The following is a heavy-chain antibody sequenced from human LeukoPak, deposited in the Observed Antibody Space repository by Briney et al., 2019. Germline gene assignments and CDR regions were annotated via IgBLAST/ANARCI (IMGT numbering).Heavy chain of an antibody. V-gene: IGHV4-39*01. J-gene: IGHJ5*01. CDR2: IYSGRTI. D-gene: IGHD3-3*01. CDR1: AASISSSSHH. CDR3: VRHDGRGGSTMGAFDS. Sequence: PSETLSLTCTISAASISSSSHHWGWIRQSPGKGLGWIGSIYSGRTIYYSPSLNSRVTISVVTSKHQFILQLNSVTAADTAVYYCVRHDGRGGSTMGAFDSWGQGSLVTVSS.